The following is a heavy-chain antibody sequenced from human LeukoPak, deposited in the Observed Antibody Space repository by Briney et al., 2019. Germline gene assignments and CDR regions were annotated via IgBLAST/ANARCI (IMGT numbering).Heavy chain of an antibody. CDR3: ARQAGTGDYYFDY. Sequence: GGSLRLSCAASGFTFSGYSMNWVRQAPGKGLEWVSSISSSSSYIYYADSVEGRFTISRDNAKNSLYLQMNSLRAEDTAVYYRARQAGTGDYYFDYWGQGSLVTVSS. CDR1: GFTFSGYS. V-gene: IGHV3-21*01. J-gene: IGHJ4*02. CDR2: ISSSSSYI. D-gene: IGHD7-27*01.